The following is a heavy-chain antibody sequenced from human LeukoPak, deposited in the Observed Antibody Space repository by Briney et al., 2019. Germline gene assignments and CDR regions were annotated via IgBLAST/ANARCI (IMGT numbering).Heavy chain of an antibody. J-gene: IGHJ5*02. V-gene: IGHV4-61*01. CDR3: ARDLAWYTFDP. Sequence: PSETLSLTCTVSGGSASSGNYYWSWIRQPPGKGLEDIGYIYNSGSTNYNPSLKSRVAISVDTSKNQFSLKLSSVTAADTAVYCCARDLAWYTFDPWGQGTLVTVCS. CDR2: IYNSGST. D-gene: IGHD6-13*01. CDR1: GGSASSGNYY.